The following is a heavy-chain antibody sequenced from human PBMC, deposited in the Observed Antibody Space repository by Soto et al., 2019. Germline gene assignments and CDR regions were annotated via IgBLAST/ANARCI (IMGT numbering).Heavy chain of an antibody. V-gene: IGHV3-48*02. Sequence: EVQLVESGGALVQPGGSLRLSCAASGFKYGIYSMNWVRQAPGKGLEWSAYITSDTKTIKYADSVKGRFTISRDNAKNSVYLQLNSLSDEDTAVSYWARSVEGLVDYWGQGTVVTVSS. CDR2: ITSDTKTI. CDR3: ARSVEGLVDY. D-gene: IGHD6-19*01. J-gene: IGHJ4*02. CDR1: GFKYGIYS.